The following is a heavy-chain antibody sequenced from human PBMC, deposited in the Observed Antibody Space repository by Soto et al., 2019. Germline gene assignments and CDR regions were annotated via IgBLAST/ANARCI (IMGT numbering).Heavy chain of an antibody. CDR1: GGSISSYDYY. J-gene: IGHJ5*02. CDR3: ARPFYARASTDNWYDP. CDR2: MSYSGST. Sequence: SETLSLTCTVSGGSISSYDYYWSWIRQHPAKGLEWIGYMSYSGSTYYNPSLRSRVTISIDTSKNQYSLNLASVTAADTAVYFCARPFYARASTDNWYDPWRQGTLVTVSS. V-gene: IGHV4-31*03. D-gene: IGHD4-17*01.